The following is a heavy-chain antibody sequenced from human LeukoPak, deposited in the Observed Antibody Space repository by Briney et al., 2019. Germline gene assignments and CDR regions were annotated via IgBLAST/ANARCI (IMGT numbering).Heavy chain of an antibody. D-gene: IGHD3-3*01. J-gene: IGHJ6*02. Sequence: GASVKVSCKASGYTFTGYYMHWVRQAPGQGLEWMGWINPNSGGTNYAQKFQGRVTMTRDTSISTAYMELSRLRSDDTAVYYCARDETKRWYYDFWSGYYTVRPGENAPYYYYGMDVWGQGTTVTVSS. CDR3: ARDETKRWYYDFWSGYYTVRPGENAPYYYYGMDV. CDR2: INPNSGGT. CDR1: GYTFTGYY. V-gene: IGHV1-2*02.